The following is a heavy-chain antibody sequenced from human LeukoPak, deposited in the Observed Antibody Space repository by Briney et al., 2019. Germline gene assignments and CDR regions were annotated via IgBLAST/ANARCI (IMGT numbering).Heavy chain of an antibody. J-gene: IGHJ4*02. Sequence: GGSLRLSCVTYGFTFRSSDMHWDRQAPGRGLEWIAFISWDGAVIYYADSVKGQFTISRDTSKRTVSLQVDSLRAEDTAVYYCAKDLGTKYCIDYWGQGALVTVSS. D-gene: IGHD2-8*02. CDR2: ISWDGAVI. V-gene: IGHV3-30*18. CDR3: AKDLGTKYCIDY. CDR1: GFTFRSSD.